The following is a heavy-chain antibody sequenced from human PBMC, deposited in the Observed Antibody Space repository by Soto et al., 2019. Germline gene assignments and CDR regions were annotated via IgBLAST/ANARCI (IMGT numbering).Heavy chain of an antibody. CDR1: GGSISSGGYY. D-gene: IGHD3-10*01. Sequence: QVQLQESGPGLVKPSQTLSLTCTVSGGSISSGGYYWSWIRQHPGKGLEWIGYIYYSGSTYYNPSLKSRFTISVDTSKNQFSLKLSSVTAADTAVYYCARDSLWFGEIFYYGMDVWGQGTTVTVSS. V-gene: IGHV4-31*03. CDR3: ARDSLWFGEIFYYGMDV. CDR2: IYYSGST. J-gene: IGHJ6*02.